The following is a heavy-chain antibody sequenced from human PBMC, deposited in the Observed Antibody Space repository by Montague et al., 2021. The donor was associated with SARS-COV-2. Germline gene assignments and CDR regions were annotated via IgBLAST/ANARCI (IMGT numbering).Heavy chain of an antibody. CDR1: GGSISSGGYY. CDR3: ARVDNLVQGVLPAEDAFDI. D-gene: IGHD3-10*01. J-gene: IGHJ3*02. V-gene: IGHV4-31*03. Sequence: TLSLTCTVSGGSISSGGYYWSWIRQHPGKGLEWIGYIYYSGSTYYNPSLKSRVTISVDTSKNQFSLKLSFVTAADTAVYYCARVDNLVQGVLPAEDAFDIWGPGTMVTVSS. CDR2: IYYSGST.